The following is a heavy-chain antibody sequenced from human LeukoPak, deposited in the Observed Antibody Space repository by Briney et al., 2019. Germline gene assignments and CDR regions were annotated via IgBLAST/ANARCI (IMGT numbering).Heavy chain of an antibody. CDR3: AKEGDYVWGSYRSGWFDY. V-gene: IGHV3-23*01. J-gene: IGHJ4*02. D-gene: IGHD3-16*02. Sequence: PGGSLRLSCAASQFTFSSYGMSWVRQAPGKGLEWVSSISGSGGSTQYADSVQGRFAISRDNSKNTSYLQMNSLRAEDTAVYYCAKEGDYVWGSYRSGWFDYWGQGTLVTVSS. CDR1: QFTFSSYG. CDR2: ISGSGGST.